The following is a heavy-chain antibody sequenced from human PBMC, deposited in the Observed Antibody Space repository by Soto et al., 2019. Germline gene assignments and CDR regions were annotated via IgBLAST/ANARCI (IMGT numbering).Heavy chain of an antibody. CDR1: GASISSYY. Sequence: SETLSLTCTVSGASISSYYWSWIRQPPGNGLEWIGYIYYSGSTNYNPSLKSRVTISVDTSKNQFSLKLSSVTAADTAVYYCARARWLVLSYFDYWGQGTLVTV. J-gene: IGHJ4*02. V-gene: IGHV4-59*01. CDR3: ARARWLVLSYFDY. D-gene: IGHD6-19*01. CDR2: IYYSGST.